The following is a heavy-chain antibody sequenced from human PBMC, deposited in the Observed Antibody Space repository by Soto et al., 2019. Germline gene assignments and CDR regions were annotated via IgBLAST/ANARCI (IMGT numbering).Heavy chain of an antibody. CDR3: ARDRDDYGSGNYNNRIDF. CDR1: GGIFSTYA. D-gene: IGHD3-10*01. CDR2: IIPLFGTP. J-gene: IGHJ4*02. V-gene: IGHV1-69*01. Sequence: QVQLVQSGAEVKTPGSSVKVSCKASGGIFSTYAISWLRQAPGQGLEWMGGIIPLFGTPNYAQRFQGRVTTPADESTSTAYMELSRLRSEHTAVYYCARDRDDYGSGNYNNRIDFWGQGTLVTVSS.